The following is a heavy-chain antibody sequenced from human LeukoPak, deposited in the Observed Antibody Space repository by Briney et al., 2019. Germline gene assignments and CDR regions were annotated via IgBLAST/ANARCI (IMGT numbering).Heavy chain of an antibody. J-gene: IGHJ3*02. CDR3: ARVRDAVGAFDI. Sequence: SQTLSLTCTVSGGSINSGTYYWSWIRQPAGKGLEWIGRIYTSGRTNYNPSLTSRVTISLDTSKNQFSLKLSSVTAADTAVYYCARVRDAVGAFDIWGQGTMVTVSS. D-gene: IGHD2-15*01. CDR2: IYTSGRT. CDR1: GGSINSGTYY. V-gene: IGHV4-61*02.